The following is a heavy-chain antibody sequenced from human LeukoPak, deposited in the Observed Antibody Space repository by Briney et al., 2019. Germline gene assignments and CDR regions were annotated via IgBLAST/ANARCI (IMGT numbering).Heavy chain of an antibody. CDR3: ARSQDLFDY. J-gene: IGHJ4*02. CDR2: INPSGGST. Sequence: ASVKVSCKASGYTFTSYYIHWVRQAPGQGLEWMGIINPSGGSTSSAQKFQGRVTMTRDTSTNTVYMELSSLRSDDTAVYYCARSQDLFDYWGQGTLVTVSS. CDR1: GYTFTSYY. V-gene: IGHV1-46*01.